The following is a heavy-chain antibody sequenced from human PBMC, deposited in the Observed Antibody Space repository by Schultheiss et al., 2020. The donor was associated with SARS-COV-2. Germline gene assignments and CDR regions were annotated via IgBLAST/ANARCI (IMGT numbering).Heavy chain of an antibody. J-gene: IGHJ4*02. CDR3: ARDSSVSIVGAFDY. D-gene: IGHD1-26*01. V-gene: IGHV3-30*07. CDR1: GFTFSSYA. Sequence: GGSLRLSCAASGFTFSSYAMHWVRQAPGKGLEWVAVISYDGSNKYYADSVKGRFTISRDNSKNSLYLQMNSLRAEDTAVYSCARDSSVSIVGAFDYWGQGTLVTVSS. CDR2: ISYDGSNK.